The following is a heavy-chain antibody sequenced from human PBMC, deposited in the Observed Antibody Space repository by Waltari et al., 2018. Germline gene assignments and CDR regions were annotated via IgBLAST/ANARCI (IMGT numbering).Heavy chain of an antibody. J-gene: IGHJ6*03. CDR2: IIERGST. D-gene: IGHD3-10*01. CDR3: ARHRYYYGSGSSLYIDV. V-gene: IGHV4-34*04. CDR1: GGSFSGYS. Sequence: QVQLQQWGAGLLKPSETLSLTCAVYGGSFSGYSWSWIRQPQGTGLEWIGEIIERGSTIHNRTHKSRATRSVDASRSQFSLELGSVTAADTAVYYCARHRYYYGSGSSLYIDVWGKGTTVTVSS.